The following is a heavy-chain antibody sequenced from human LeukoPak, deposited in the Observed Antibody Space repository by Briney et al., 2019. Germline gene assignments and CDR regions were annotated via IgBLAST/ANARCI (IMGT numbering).Heavy chain of an antibody. CDR1: GGSISSGGYY. Sequence: PSETLSLTCAVYGGSISSGGYYWSWIRQHPGKGLEWIGYIYYSGSTYYNPSLKSRVTISVDTSKNQFSLKLSSVTAADTAVYYCARFYGDYASNWFDPWGQGTLVTVSS. V-gene: IGHV4-31*11. J-gene: IGHJ5*02. CDR3: ARFYGDYASNWFDP. CDR2: IYYSGST. D-gene: IGHD4-17*01.